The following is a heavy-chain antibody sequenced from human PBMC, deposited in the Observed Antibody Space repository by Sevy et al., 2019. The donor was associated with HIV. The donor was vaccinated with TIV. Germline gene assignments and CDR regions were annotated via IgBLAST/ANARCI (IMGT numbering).Heavy chain of an antibody. D-gene: IGHD3-9*01. CDR3: ATFRRYFDWSPVHDAFDI. Sequence: ASVKVSCKVSGYTLTELSMHWVRQAPGKGLEWMGGFDPEDGETIYAQKFQGRVTMTEDTSTDTAYMELSSLRSEDTAVYYCATFRRYFDWSPVHDAFDIWGQGTMVTVPS. V-gene: IGHV1-24*01. CDR2: FDPEDGET. CDR1: GYTLTELS. J-gene: IGHJ3*02.